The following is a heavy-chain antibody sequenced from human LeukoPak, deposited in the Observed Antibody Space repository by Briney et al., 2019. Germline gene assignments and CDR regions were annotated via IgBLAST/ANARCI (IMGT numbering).Heavy chain of an antibody. CDR3: AREGWYSSGWYYYYYGMDV. J-gene: IGHJ6*02. CDR1: GYTFTSYG. D-gene: IGHD6-19*01. V-gene: IGHV1-18*01. CDR2: ISAYNGNT. Sequence: ASVTVSCKASGYTFTSYGISWVRQAPGQGLEWMGWISAYNGNTNYAQKLQGRVTMTTDTSTSTAYMELRSLRSDDTAVYYCAREGWYSSGWYYYYYGMDVWGQGTTVTVSS.